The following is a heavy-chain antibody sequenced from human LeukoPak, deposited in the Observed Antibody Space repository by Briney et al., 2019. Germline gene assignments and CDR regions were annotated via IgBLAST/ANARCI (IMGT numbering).Heavy chain of an antibody. V-gene: IGHV4-59*12. CDR1: GGSISSYY. CDR3: ASYFIGSVAAPYYYLDY. D-gene: IGHD6-19*01. CDR2: IYYSGST. Sequence: SETLSLTCTVSGGSISSYYWSWIRQPPGKGLEWIGYIYYSGSTNYNPSLKSRVTISVDTSKNQFSLKLSSVTAADTAVYYCASYFIGSVAAPYYYLDYWGQGTLVTVSS. J-gene: IGHJ4*02.